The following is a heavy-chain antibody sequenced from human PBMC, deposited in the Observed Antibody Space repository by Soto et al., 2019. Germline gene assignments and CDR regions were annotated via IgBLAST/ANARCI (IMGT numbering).Heavy chain of an antibody. D-gene: IGHD5-12*01. V-gene: IGHV1-18*04. CDR3: ARDTGDGYNYNYYYYYGMEV. Sequence: ASVKVSCKASGYTFTSYGISWVRQAPGQGLEWMGWISAYNGNTNYAQKLQGRVTMTTDTSTSTAYMELRSLRSDDTAVYYCARDTGDGYNYNYYYYYGMEVWGQGTTVTV. CDR2: ISAYNGNT. CDR1: GYTFTSYG. J-gene: IGHJ6*02.